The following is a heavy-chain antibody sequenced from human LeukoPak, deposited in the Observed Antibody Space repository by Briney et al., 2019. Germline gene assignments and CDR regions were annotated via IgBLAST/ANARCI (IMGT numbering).Heavy chain of an antibody. Sequence: GASVKVSCKVSGYTLTELSMHWVRQAPGKGLEWMEGFDPEDGETIYAQKFQGRVTMTEDTSTDTAYMELSSLRSEDTAVYYCATDRSSSWPLDYWGQGTLVTVSS. D-gene: IGHD6-13*01. V-gene: IGHV1-24*01. CDR2: FDPEDGET. CDR3: ATDRSSSWPLDY. CDR1: GYTLTELS. J-gene: IGHJ4*02.